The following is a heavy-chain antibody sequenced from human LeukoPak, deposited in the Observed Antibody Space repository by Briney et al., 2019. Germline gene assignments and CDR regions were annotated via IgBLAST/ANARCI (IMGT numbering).Heavy chain of an antibody. V-gene: IGHV1-69*13. CDR3: ARISTHSKDYYDSSGYYN. J-gene: IGHJ4*02. D-gene: IGHD3-22*01. Sequence: SVKVSCKASGGTFSSYAISWVRQAPGQGLEWTGGIIPIFGTANYAQKFQGRVTITADESTSTAYMELSSLRSEDTAVYYCARISTHSKDYYDSSGYYNWGQGTLVTVSS. CDR2: IIPIFGTA. CDR1: GGTFSSYA.